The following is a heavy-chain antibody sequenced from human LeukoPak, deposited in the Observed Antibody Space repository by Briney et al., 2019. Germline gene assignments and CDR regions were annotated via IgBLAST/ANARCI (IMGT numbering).Heavy chain of an antibody. Sequence: SETLSLTCSVSGGSISSYYWTWIRQSPGKGLEYVAYIFYNVYTDYNPSLKSRVSVSVDTSKNQFSLKLSSVTAADTAVYYCARSSTVTASWYYYYMDVWGKGTTVTVSS. CDR3: ARSSTVTASWYYYYMDV. J-gene: IGHJ6*03. D-gene: IGHD4-11*01. CDR2: IFYNVYT. CDR1: GGSISSYY. V-gene: IGHV4-59*08.